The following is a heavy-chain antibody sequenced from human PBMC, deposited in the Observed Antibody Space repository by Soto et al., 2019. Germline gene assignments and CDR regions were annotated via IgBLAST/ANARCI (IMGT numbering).Heavy chain of an antibody. J-gene: IGHJ6*02. Sequence: QVQLVESGGGVVQPGRSLRLSCAASGFTFSSYGMHWVRQAPGKGLEWVAVISYDGSNKYYADSVKGRFTISRDNSKNTLYLQMNSRRAEDTAVYYCAKDHRMVRGVYYYYGMDGWGQGTTVTVSS. V-gene: IGHV3-30*18. D-gene: IGHD3-10*01. CDR2: ISYDGSNK. CDR3: AKDHRMVRGVYYYYGMDG. CDR1: GFTFSSYG.